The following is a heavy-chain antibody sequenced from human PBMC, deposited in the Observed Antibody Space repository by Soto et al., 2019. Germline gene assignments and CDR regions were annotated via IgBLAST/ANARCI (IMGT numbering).Heavy chain of an antibody. D-gene: IGHD5-18*01. CDR2: INPNRGGT. J-gene: IGHJ4*02. CDR3: ARHGYSYGGGYFDY. V-gene: IGHV1-2*04. Sequence: GQGHEWMGWINPNRGGTHYAQKFQGWVTMTRDTSISTAYMELSSLRAEDMAVFYCARHGYSYGGGYFDYWGQGTLVTVSS.